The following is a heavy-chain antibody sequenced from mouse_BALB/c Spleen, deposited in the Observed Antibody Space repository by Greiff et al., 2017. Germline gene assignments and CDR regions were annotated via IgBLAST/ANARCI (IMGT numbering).Heavy chain of an antibody. CDR3: ARSMITTFAY. J-gene: IGHJ3*01. V-gene: IGHV1-7*01. Sequence: QVQLQQSGAELAKPGASVKMSCKASGYTFTSYWMHWVKQRPGQGLEWIGYINPSTGYTEYNQKFKDKATLTADKSSSTAYMQLSSLTSEDSAVYYCARSMITTFAYWGQGTLVTVSA. D-gene: IGHD2-4*01. CDR1: GYTFTSYW. CDR2: INPSTGYT.